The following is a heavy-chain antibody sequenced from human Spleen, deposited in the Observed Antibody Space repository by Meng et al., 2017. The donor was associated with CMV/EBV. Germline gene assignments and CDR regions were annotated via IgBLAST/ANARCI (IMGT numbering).Heavy chain of an antibody. CDR3: ARLNFTGKRGRRGFDP. J-gene: IGHJ5*02. CDR1: SSSRSDYD. D-gene: IGHD1-14*01. V-gene: IGHV4-39*07. CDR2: IYYSGGT. Sequence: SSSRSDYDCAWTRQRPGKGLEWIGTIYYSGGTYYNPSLESRVTISVDTSKNQFSLKLNSVTAADTAIFYCARLNFTGKRGRRGFDPWGQGTLVTVSS.